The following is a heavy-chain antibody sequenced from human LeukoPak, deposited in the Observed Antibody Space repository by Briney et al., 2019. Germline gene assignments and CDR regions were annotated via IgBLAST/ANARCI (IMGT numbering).Heavy chain of an antibody. CDR1: GFTFDDYA. D-gene: IGHD3-3*01. CDR2: ISWNSGSI. J-gene: IGHJ4*02. CDR3: AKASAPTIFGVDSFFDY. V-gene: IGHV3-9*03. Sequence: GGSLRLSCAASGFTFDDYAMHWVRQAPGKGLEWVSGISWNSGSIGYADSVKGRFTISRDNAKNSLYLQMNSLRAEDMALYYCAKASAPTIFGVDSFFDYWGQGTLVTVSS.